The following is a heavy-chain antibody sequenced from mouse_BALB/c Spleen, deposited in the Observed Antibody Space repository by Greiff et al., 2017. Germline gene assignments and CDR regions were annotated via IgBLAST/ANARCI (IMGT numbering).Heavy chain of an antibody. D-gene: IGHD1-1*01. CDR3: SARYGSSYGYFDV. J-gene: IGHJ1*01. CDR2: IDPENGDT. CDR1: GFNIKDYY. Sequence: EVQLQQSGAELVRSGASVKLSCTASGFNIKDYYMHWVKQRPEQGLEWIGWIDPENGDTEYAPKFQGQATMTADTSSNAAYLQLSSLTSEDTAVYYCSARYGSSYGYFDVWGAGTTVTVSS. V-gene: IGHV14-4*02.